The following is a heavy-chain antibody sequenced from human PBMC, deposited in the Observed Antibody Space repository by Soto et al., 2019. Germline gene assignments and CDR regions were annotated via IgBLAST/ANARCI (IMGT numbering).Heavy chain of an antibody. CDR3: ARGTRLTIFGVVGVRRAFDI. D-gene: IGHD3-3*01. V-gene: IGHV4-34*01. J-gene: IGHJ3*02. CDR2: INHSGST. Sequence: SETLSLTXAVYGGSFSGYYWSWIRQPPGKGLEWIGEINHSGSTNYNPSLKSRVTISVDTSKNQFSLKLSSVTAADTAVYYCARGTRLTIFGVVGVRRAFDIWGQGTMVTVSS. CDR1: GGSFSGYY.